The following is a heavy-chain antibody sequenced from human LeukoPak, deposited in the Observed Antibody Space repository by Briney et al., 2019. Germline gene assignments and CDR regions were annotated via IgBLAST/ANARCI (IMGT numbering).Heavy chain of an antibody. V-gene: IGHV3-30*02. D-gene: IGHD1-26*01. CDR2: IRYDGSNK. J-gene: IGHJ4*02. CDR1: GFTFSSYG. CDR3: AKDLQNSGSYWDVNIDY. Sequence: GGSLRLSCAASGFTFSSYGMHWVRQAPGKGLEWVAFIRYDGSNKYYADSVKGRFTISRDNSKNTLYLQMNSLRAEDTAVYYCAKDLQNSGSYWDVNIDYWGQGTLVTVSS.